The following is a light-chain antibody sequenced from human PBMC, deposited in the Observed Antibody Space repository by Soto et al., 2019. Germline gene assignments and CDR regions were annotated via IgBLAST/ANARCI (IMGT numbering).Light chain of an antibody. CDR1: SSNIGSNF. V-gene: IGLV1-47*01. J-gene: IGLJ1*01. CDR3: ISYTSDDVRYV. CDR2: RDN. Sequence: QSVLTQPPSASGTPGQRVTISCSGSSSNIGSNFVYWYQQLPGTAPKLLIYRDNQRPSGVPDRFSGSRSGTSASLAISGLRSEDEADYYCISYTSDDVRYVFGTGTKVTVL.